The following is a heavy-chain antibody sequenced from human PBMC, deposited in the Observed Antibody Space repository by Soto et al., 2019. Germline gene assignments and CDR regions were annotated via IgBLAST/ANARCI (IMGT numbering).Heavy chain of an antibody. CDR2: IHNDGRNT. V-gene: IGHV3-74*01. CDR1: GFTFSNYW. Sequence: VQLVESGGGLVQPGGSLRLSCAASGFTFSNYWMQWVRQAPGKGLVWVSRIHNDGRNTIYADSVKGRFTISRDNAKNTLYLQMNSLRAEDTAVYYCARQNNYGSDCWGQGTLVTVSS. D-gene: IGHD3-10*01. J-gene: IGHJ4*02. CDR3: ARQNNYGSDC.